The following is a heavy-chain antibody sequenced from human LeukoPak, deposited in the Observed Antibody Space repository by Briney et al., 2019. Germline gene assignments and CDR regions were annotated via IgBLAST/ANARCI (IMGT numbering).Heavy chain of an antibody. V-gene: IGHV3-48*04. CDR2: ISSGSSSI. Sequence: GGSLRLSCAASGFTFSSYWMNWVRQAPGKGLEWVSYISSGSSSIFYADSVKGRFTISRDNSKNSLYLQMNSLRVEDTAVYYCARGGIAARFAYWGQGNLVTVSS. CDR1: GFTFSSYW. D-gene: IGHD6-6*01. CDR3: ARGGIAARFAY. J-gene: IGHJ4*02.